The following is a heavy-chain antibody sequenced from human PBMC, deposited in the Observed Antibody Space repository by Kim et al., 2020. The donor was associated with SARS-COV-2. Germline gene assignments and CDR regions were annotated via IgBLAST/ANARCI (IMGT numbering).Heavy chain of an antibody. CDR2: ISYDGSNK. Sequence: GGSLRLSCAASGFTFSSYGMHWVRQAPGKGLEWVAVISYDGSNKYYADSVKGRFTISRDNSKNTLYLQMNSLRAEDTAVYYCAKEGNEWWLRFNYGMDVWGQGTTVTVSS. CDR3: AKEGNEWWLRFNYGMDV. J-gene: IGHJ6*02. D-gene: IGHD5-12*01. CDR1: GFTFSSYG. V-gene: IGHV3-30*18.